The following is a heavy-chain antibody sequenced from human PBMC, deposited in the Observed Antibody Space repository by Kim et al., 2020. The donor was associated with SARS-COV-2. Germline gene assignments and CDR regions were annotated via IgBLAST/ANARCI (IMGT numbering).Heavy chain of an antibody. J-gene: IGHJ4*02. CDR3: ARGDGTDY. Sequence: GSTGYADSVKGRFTISRDNAKNSLYLQMNSLRAEDTALYYCARGDGTDYWGQGTLVTVSS. CDR2: GST. V-gene: IGHV3-20*03. D-gene: IGHD1-1*01.